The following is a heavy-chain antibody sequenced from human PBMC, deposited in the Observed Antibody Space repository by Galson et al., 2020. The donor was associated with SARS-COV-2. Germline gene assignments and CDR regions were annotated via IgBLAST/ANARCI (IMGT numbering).Heavy chain of an antibody. CDR1: GDSISSDY. CDR3: AKLPGDSDY. Sequence: ETSETLSLTCTVSGDSISSDYWSWIRQPPGKGLEWIGYIYNIGSSNYNPSRKGRVTISADTSKNQFSLKLASVTAADTAVYYCAKLPGDSDYWGHGTLVTVSS. J-gene: IGHJ4*01. CDR2: IYNIGSS. V-gene: IGHV4-4*09.